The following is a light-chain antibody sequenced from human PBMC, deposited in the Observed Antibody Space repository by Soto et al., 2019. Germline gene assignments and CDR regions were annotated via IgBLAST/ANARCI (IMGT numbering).Light chain of an antibody. CDR1: QNISNY. J-gene: IGKJ3*01. V-gene: IGKV1-39*01. CDR3: QQSYSIPRLT. CDR2: AAS. Sequence: DMPMTQSPSSLSASVGDRVSITCRSSQNISNYLHWYQQRPGKAPKLLIYAASNLRSGVPSRFSGSGSVTDFTLTISSLQSEDFATYYCQQSYSIPRLTFGPGTRVEIK.